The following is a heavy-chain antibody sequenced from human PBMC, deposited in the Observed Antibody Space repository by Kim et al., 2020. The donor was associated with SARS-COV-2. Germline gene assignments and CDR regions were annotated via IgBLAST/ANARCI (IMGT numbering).Heavy chain of an antibody. CDR3: ARGGQAGDIVVVPAAISCMDV. Sequence: GGSLRLSCAASGFTFSSYGMHWVRQAPGKGLEWVAVISYDGSNKYYADSVKGRFTISRDNSKNTLYLQMNSLRAEDTAVYYCARGGQAGDIVVVPAAISCMDVWGQGTTVTVSS. D-gene: IGHD2-2*01. J-gene: IGHJ6*02. V-gene: IGHV3-30*03. CDR1: GFTFSSYG. CDR2: ISYDGSNK.